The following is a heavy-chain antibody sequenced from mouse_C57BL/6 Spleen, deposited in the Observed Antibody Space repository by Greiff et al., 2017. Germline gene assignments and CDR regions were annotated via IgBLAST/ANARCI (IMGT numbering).Heavy chain of an antibody. D-gene: IGHD1-1*01. Sequence: EVQRVESGGGLVKPGGSLKLSCAASGFTFSDYGMHWVRQAPEKGLEWVAYISSGSSTIYYADTVKGRFTISRDNAKNTLFLQMTSLRSEDTAMYYCARVDLDYYGSSHAMDYWGQGTSVTVSS. J-gene: IGHJ4*01. CDR1: GFTFSDYG. CDR3: ARVDLDYYGSSHAMDY. V-gene: IGHV5-17*01. CDR2: ISSGSSTI.